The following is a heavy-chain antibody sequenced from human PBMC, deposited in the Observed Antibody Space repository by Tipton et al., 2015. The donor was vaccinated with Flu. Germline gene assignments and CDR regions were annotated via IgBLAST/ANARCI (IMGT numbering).Heavy chain of an antibody. CDR3: AREGYYYDSSGQSRYYFAY. Sequence: SGFTFSSYGMHWVRQAPGKGLEWVAVIWYDGSNKYYADSVKGRFTISRDNSKNTLYLQMNSLRAEDTAVYYCAREGYYYDSSGQSRYYFAYWGQGTRVTVSS. V-gene: IGHV3-33*01. J-gene: IGHJ4*02. D-gene: IGHD3-22*01. CDR1: GFTFSSYG. CDR2: IWYDGSNK.